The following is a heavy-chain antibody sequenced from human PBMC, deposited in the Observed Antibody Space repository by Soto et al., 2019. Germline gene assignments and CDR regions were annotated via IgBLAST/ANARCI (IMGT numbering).Heavy chain of an antibody. CDR1: GFIFSTYT. Sequence: ESGGGLVQPGGSLRLSCSASGFIFSTYTMLWVRQAPGKGLEYVSAINTGAATSYVDSVRGRFTISRDNSKNTLYLQMSSLRPEDTALYYCVTGYSSGWYEIYWGQGTLVTVSS. CDR2: INTGAAT. CDR3: VTGYSSGWYEIY. J-gene: IGHJ4*02. D-gene: IGHD6-19*01. V-gene: IGHV3-64D*06.